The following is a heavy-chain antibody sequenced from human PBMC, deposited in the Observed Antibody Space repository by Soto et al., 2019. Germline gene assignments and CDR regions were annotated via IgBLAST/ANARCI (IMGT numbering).Heavy chain of an antibody. J-gene: IGHJ4*02. CDR2: ISAYNGNT. CDR1: GYAFSSYH. CDR3: ARDLPPVDY. V-gene: IGHV1-18*01. Sequence: QIQLVQSGAEVKKPGASVKVSCKASGYAFSSYHITWVRQAPGQGLEWMGWISAYNGNTNYAQNLQGRVTMTTDPSTSTAYMELRSLRSDDTAVYYCARDLPPVDYWGQGTLVTVSS.